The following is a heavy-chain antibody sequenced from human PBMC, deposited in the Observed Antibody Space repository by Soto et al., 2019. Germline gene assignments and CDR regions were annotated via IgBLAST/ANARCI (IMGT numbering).Heavy chain of an antibody. CDR1: GYTFTSYD. V-gene: IGHV1-8*01. CDR2: MNPNSGNT. Sequence: ASVKVSCKASGYTFTSYDINWVRQATGQGLEWMGWMNPNSGNTGYAQKFQGRVTMTRNTSISTAYMELSSLRSEDTAVYYCARGQDCSGGSCYSDAFDIWGQGTMVTV. D-gene: IGHD2-15*01. CDR3: ARGQDCSGGSCYSDAFDI. J-gene: IGHJ3*02.